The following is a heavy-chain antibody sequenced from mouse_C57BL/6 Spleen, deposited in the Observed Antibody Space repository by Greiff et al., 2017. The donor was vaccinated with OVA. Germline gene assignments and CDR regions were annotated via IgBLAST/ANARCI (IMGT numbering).Heavy chain of an antibody. Sequence: QVQLQQSGPELVKPGASVKISCKASGYAFSSSWMNWVKQRPGKGLEWIGRIYPGDGDTNYNGKFKGKATLTADKSSSTAYMQLSSLTSEDSAVYFCARWGSSLYYFDYWGQGTTLTVSS. CDR2: IYPGDGDT. J-gene: IGHJ2*01. V-gene: IGHV1-82*01. CDR1: GYAFSSSW. CDR3: ARWGSSLYYFDY. D-gene: IGHD1-1*01.